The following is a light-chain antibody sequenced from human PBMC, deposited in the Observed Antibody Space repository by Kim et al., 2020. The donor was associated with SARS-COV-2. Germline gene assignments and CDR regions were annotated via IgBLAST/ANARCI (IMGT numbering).Light chain of an antibody. J-gene: IGKJ4*01. Sequence: EIVLTQSPAILSLSPGERATLSCRASQSVDNFIAWFQQKPGQAPRLLIYDASNRATGIPARFSGSGSGTDFTLTISNLEPEDFALYYCQQRSDWPLTFGGGTKVDIK. CDR1: QSVDNF. CDR3: QQRSDWPLT. CDR2: DAS. V-gene: IGKV3-11*01.